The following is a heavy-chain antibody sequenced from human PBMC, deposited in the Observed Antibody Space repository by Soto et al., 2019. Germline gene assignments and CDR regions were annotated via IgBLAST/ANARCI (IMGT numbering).Heavy chain of an antibody. CDR1: GFTFSSYA. CDR3: TKDSRVTMVRGVIRPPGY. V-gene: IGHV3-23*01. D-gene: IGHD3-10*01. CDR2: ISGSDDTT. J-gene: IGHJ4*02. Sequence: EVQLLESGGGLVQPGGSLRLSCTASGFTFSSYAMSWVRQAPGKGLEWVAAISGSDDTTYYADSVKGRFTISRDNSKNTLYLQMSSLRAEDTAVYYCTKDSRVTMVRGVIRPPGYWGQGTLVTVSS.